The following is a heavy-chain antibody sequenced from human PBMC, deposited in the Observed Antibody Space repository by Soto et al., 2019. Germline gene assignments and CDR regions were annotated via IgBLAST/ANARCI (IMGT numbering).Heavy chain of an antibody. Sequence: ALVKVSCKASGYTFTSYAMHWVRQAPGQSLEWMGWINAGNGNTKYSQKFQGRVTITRDTSASTAYMELSSLRSEDTAVYYCARYCSSTSCYGLASFDYWGQGTLVTVSS. J-gene: IGHJ4*02. CDR2: INAGNGNT. V-gene: IGHV1-3*01. D-gene: IGHD2-2*01. CDR1: GYTFTSYA. CDR3: ARYCSSTSCYGLASFDY.